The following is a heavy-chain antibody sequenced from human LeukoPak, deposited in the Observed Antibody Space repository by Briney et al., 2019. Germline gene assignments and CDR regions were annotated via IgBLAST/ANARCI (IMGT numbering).Heavy chain of an antibody. CDR1: GFTFSSYS. Sequence: SGGSLRLSCAASGFTFSSYSMNWVRQAPGKGLEWVSYISSSSSTIYYADSVKGRFTISRDNAKNSLYLQMNSLRAEDTAVYYCARDDSGLWFGELLRAHDAFDIWGQGTMVTVSS. CDR2: ISSSSSTI. J-gene: IGHJ3*02. D-gene: IGHD3-10*01. V-gene: IGHV3-48*01. CDR3: ARDDSGLWFGELLRAHDAFDI.